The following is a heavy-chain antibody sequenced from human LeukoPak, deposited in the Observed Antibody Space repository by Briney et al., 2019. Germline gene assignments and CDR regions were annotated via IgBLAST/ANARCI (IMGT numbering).Heavy chain of an antibody. CDR2: ISSSGSTI. CDR3: ARGNTVIYN. D-gene: IGHD3-10*01. Sequence: GGSLRLSCAASGFTFSNYEMNCVRQAPGEGLEWVSYISSSGSTIYYADSVKGRFTISRDNAKNSLYLQMNSLRAADTAVYYCARGNTVIYNGGQGTLVTVSS. J-gene: IGHJ4*02. CDR1: GFTFSNYE. V-gene: IGHV3-48*03.